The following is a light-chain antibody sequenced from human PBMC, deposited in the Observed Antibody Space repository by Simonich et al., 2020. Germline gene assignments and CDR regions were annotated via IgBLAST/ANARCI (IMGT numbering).Light chain of an antibody. CDR3: VLYMGSGIGV. Sequence: QTVVTQEPSFSVSPGGTVTLTCGLSSGSVSTSYYHSWYQQTPGQAPRTLIYITNTRSSGVPDRFSGSILGNKAALTITGAQADDESDYYCVLYMGSGIGVFGGGTKLTVL. V-gene: IGLV8-61*01. J-gene: IGLJ3*02. CDR1: SGSVSTSYY. CDR2: ITN.